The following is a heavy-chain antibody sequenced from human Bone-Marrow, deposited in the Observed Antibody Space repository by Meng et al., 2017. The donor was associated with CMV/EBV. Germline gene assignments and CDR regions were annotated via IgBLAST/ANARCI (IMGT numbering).Heavy chain of an antibody. Sequence: GESLKISCAASGFTFSSYSMNWVRQAPGKGLEWVSYISSSSSTIYYADSVKGRFTTSRDNAKNSLYLQMNSLRAEDTAVYYCARLPDSSSSYYYYGMDVWGQGTTVTVSS. CDR1: GFTFSSYS. J-gene: IGHJ6*02. D-gene: IGHD6-13*01. CDR2: ISSSSSTI. CDR3: ARLPDSSSSYYYYGMDV. V-gene: IGHV3-48*04.